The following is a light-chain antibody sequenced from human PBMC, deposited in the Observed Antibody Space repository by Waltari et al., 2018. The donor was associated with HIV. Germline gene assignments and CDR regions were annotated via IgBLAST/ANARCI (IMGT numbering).Light chain of an antibody. V-gene: IGLV2-14*03. CDR2: DVS. J-gene: IGLJ3*02. Sequence: QSALTQPASVSGSPGQSITISCPGTSSDVGGYHYVSWYQQHPGHAPKLMIYDVSNRPSGVSNRFAGSKSGNTASLTISGLQAEDEADYYCSSYTSSSIWVFGGGTKLTVL. CDR1: SSDVGGYHY. CDR3: SSYTSSSIWV.